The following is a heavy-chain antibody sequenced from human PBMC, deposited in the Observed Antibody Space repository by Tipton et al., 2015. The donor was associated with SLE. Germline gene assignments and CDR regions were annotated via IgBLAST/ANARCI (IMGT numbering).Heavy chain of an antibody. CDR1: GLTFSNSA. Sequence: SLRLSCAASGLTFSNSAMTWVRQAPGKGLEWVANIKEDGSERYYVNSVDGRFTISRDNAKNSLYLQMNSLRVEDTAVYFCARNGKHHVYWGQGTLVTVSS. J-gene: IGHJ4*02. CDR3: ARNGKHHVY. D-gene: IGHD1-1*01. V-gene: IGHV3-7*01. CDR2: IKEDGSER.